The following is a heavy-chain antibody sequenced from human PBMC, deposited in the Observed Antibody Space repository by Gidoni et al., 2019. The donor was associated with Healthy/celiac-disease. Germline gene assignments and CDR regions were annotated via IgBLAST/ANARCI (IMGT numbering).Heavy chain of an antibody. V-gene: IGHV3-15*01. Sequence: EVQLVESGGGLVKPGGSLRLSCAASGFPFSNAWMRWVRQAPGKGLEWVGRIKSKTDGGTTDYAAPVKGRFTISRDDSKNTLYLQMNSLKTEDTAVYYCTTLRYFDYHPWYYGMDVWGQGTTVTVSS. CDR2: IKSKTDGGTT. D-gene: IGHD3-9*01. CDR3: TTLRYFDYHPWYYGMDV. J-gene: IGHJ6*02. CDR1: GFPFSNAW.